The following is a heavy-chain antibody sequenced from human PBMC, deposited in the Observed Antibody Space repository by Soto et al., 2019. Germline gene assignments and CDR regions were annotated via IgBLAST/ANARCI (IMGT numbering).Heavy chain of an antibody. Sequence: PSETLSLTCTVSGGSISSGDYYWSWIRQPPGKGLEWIGYIYYSGSTYYNPSLKSRVTISVDTSKNQFSLKLSSVTAADTAVYYCARVRYYYDSSGYGSDYWGQGTLVTVSS. V-gene: IGHV4-30-4*01. CDR1: GGSISSGDYY. D-gene: IGHD3-22*01. CDR3: ARVRYYYDSSGYGSDY. CDR2: IYYSGST. J-gene: IGHJ4*02.